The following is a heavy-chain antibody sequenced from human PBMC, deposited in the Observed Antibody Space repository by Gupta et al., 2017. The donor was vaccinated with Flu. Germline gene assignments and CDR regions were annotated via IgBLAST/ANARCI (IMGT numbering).Heavy chain of an antibody. V-gene: IGHV3-48*02. CDR1: GFTFSSYS. J-gene: IGHJ5*02. CDR3: ARDRFGESKAPHNWFDP. CDR2: ISSSSSTI. Sequence: EVQLVESGGGLVQPGGSLRLSCAASGFTFSSYSMTWVRQAPGKGLEWGSYISSSSSTIYYADSVKGRFTISRDNAKNSLYLQINSLGDEDTAVYYGARDRFGESKAPHNWFDPWGQGTLVTVSS. D-gene: IGHD3-10*01.